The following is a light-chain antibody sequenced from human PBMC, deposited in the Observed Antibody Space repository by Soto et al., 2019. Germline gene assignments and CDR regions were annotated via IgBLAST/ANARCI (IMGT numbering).Light chain of an antibody. CDR2: DVS. Sequence: QSVLNQPAPVSGSPGQSITISCTGTSSDVGGYNYVSWYQQHPGKAPKLMIYDVSDRPSGVSNRFSASKSGNTASLTISGLQAEDEADYYCCSYTSSSTPWVFGTGTKVPVL. CDR3: CSYTSSSTPWV. J-gene: IGLJ1*01. V-gene: IGLV2-14*03. CDR1: SSDVGGYNY.